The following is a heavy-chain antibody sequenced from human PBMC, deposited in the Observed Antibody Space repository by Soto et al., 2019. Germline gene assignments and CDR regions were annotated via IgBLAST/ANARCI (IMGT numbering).Heavy chain of an antibody. V-gene: IGHV3-48*01. CDR1: GLTLSTSS. D-gene: IGHD2-2*03. CDR3: ATSGYCSSTSCYSLGMDV. J-gene: IGHJ6*02. CDR2: IRRHTSVT. Sequence: GGSLRLSCAAFGLTLSTSSMNWVLQAPGRGLEWISYIRRHTSVTAYADSVKGRFTISRDNAKNTLYLQMNSLRAEDTAVYYCATSGYCSSTSCYSLGMDVWGQGTTVTVSS.